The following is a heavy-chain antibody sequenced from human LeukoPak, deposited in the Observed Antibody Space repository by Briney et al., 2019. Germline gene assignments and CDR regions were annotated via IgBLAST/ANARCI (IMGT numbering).Heavy chain of an antibody. CDR1: GFTFSSYS. Sequence: GSLRLSCAASGFTFSSYSMNWVRQPPGKGLEWIGSIHYSGSTYYNPSLKSRVTISVDTSKNQFSLRLSSVTAADTAVYYCASLHGMYYFGSGSCPFDYWGQGTLVTVSS. V-gene: IGHV4-39*07. D-gene: IGHD3-10*01. J-gene: IGHJ4*02. CDR2: IHYSGST. CDR3: ASLHGMYYFGSGSCPFDY.